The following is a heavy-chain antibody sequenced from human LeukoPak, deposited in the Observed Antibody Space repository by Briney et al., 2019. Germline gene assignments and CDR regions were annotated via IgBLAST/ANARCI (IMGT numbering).Heavy chain of an antibody. CDR3: ARGGNPKARLSAAAGTNY. CDR1: GGSISSGSYY. Sequence: SETLSLTCTVSGGSISSGSYYWSWIRQPAGKGLEWIGRIYTSGSTNYNPSLKSRVTISVDTSKNQFSLKLSSVTAADTAVYYCARGGNPKARLSAAAGTNYWGQGTLATVSS. CDR2: IYTSGST. V-gene: IGHV4-61*02. D-gene: IGHD6-13*01. J-gene: IGHJ4*02.